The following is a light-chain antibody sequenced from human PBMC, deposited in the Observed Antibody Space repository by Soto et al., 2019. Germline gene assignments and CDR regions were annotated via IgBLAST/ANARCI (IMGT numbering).Light chain of an antibody. V-gene: IGKV1-9*01. CDR1: QDINTY. CDR3: QQRKSYPFT. CDR2: AAS. Sequence: DIQLTQSPSFLSASVGDRVTITCRASQDINTYLAWYQQKPGKAPKLLIFAASTLQNGVPSRFSGSRSGTEFTVTITSLQPEDFATYYCQQRKSYPFTFGQGTRLEIK. J-gene: IGKJ5*01.